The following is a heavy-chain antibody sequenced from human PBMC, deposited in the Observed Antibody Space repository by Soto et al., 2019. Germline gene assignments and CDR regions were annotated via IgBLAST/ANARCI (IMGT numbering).Heavy chain of an antibody. V-gene: IGHV1-3*02. D-gene: IGHD4-4*01. CDR3: ATLSYSYGLDV. CDR1: GYTFRSHG. Sequence: QVQVVQSGAEVRTPGASVKISCKASGYTFRSHGVQWVRQAPGQRLAWVGWSNDGNGFTKYSQSIPGKITIKTDKVPMNILMELNTPAYDDTAVDYCATLSYSYGLDVWGQGTTVTVSS. J-gene: IGHJ6*02. CDR2: SNDGNGFT.